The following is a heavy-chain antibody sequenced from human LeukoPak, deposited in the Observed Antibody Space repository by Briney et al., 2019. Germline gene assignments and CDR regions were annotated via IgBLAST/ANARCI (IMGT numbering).Heavy chain of an antibody. CDR1: GGSFSGNY. J-gene: IGHJ6*02. CDR2: INHSGST. Sequence: SETLSLTCAVYGGSFSGNYWSWIRQPPGKGLEWIGEINHSGSTNFNPSLKRRVTISVDTSKNQFSLELSSVASADTAVYYCATSYYYYYGMDVWGQGTTVTVSS. V-gene: IGHV4-34*01. CDR3: ATSYYYYYGMDV.